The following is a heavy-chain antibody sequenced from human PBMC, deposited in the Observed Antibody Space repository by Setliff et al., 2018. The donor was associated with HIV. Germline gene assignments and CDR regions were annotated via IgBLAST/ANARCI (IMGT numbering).Heavy chain of an antibody. Sequence: GGSLRLSCAASGFTFSSYSMNWVRQAPGKGLEWVSSISSSGTYIFYADSVKGRFTISRDNAKSSLYLQMSSLRVEDTAVYYCARDESESRGYRFSGHTFDIWGQGTSVTVS. CDR3: ARDESESRGYRFSGHTFDI. D-gene: IGHD3-16*02. J-gene: IGHJ3*02. CDR2: ISSSGTYI. CDR1: GFTFSSYS. V-gene: IGHV3-21*06.